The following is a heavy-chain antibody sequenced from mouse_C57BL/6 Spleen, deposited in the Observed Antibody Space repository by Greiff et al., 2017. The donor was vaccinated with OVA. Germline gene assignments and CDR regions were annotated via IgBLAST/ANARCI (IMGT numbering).Heavy chain of an antibody. CDR3: ASLLTTVNY. Sequence: QVQLKESGAELARPGASVKLSCKASGYTFTSYGISWVKQRTGQGLEWIGEIYPRSGNTYYNEKFKGKATLTADKSSSTAYMELRSLTSEDSAVYFCASLLTTVNYWGQGTTLTVSS. V-gene: IGHV1-81*01. D-gene: IGHD1-1*01. J-gene: IGHJ2*01. CDR1: GYTFTSYG. CDR2: IYPRSGNT.